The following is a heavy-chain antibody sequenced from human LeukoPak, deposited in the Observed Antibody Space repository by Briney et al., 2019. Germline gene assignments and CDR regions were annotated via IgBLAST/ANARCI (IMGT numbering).Heavy chain of an antibody. CDR2: IYPGDSDA. Sequence: GESLKISCKGSGYSFTSYWIGWVRQMPGKGLKWMGIIYPGDSDARYSPSFQGQVTISADKSISTAYMELSRLRSDDTAVYYCARGVNNVLLWFGESYDAFDIWGQGTMVTVSS. D-gene: IGHD3-10*01. V-gene: IGHV5-51*01. CDR3: ARGVNNVLLWFGESYDAFDI. CDR1: GYSFTSYW. J-gene: IGHJ3*02.